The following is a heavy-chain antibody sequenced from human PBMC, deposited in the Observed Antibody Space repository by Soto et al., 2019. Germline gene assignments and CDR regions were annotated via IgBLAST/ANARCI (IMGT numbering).Heavy chain of an antibody. CDR1: GGSISSGGYY. J-gene: IGHJ5*02. CDR2: IYYSGST. V-gene: IGHV4-61*08. Sequence: SETLSLTCAVSGGSISSGGYYWSWIRQPPGKGLEWIGYIYYSGSTNYNPSLKSRVTISVDTSKNQFSLKLSSVTAADTAVYYCARPRDCSSTSCYGALDPWGQGTLVTVS. CDR3: ARPRDCSSTSCYGALDP. D-gene: IGHD2-2*01.